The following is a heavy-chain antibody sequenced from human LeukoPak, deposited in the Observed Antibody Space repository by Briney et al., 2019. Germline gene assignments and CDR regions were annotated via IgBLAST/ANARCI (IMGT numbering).Heavy chain of an antibody. Sequence: PGGSLRLSCAASGFTFSSYGMHWVRQAPGKGLEWVAFIQYDGSYKFYADSVQGRFSISRDNSKNTLFLQMNSLRAEDTAVYYCAKTSDQLLYSKFDYWGQGTLVTVSS. J-gene: IGHJ4*02. CDR2: IQYDGSYK. D-gene: IGHD2-2*02. CDR1: GFTFSSYG. CDR3: AKTSDQLLYSKFDY. V-gene: IGHV3-30*02.